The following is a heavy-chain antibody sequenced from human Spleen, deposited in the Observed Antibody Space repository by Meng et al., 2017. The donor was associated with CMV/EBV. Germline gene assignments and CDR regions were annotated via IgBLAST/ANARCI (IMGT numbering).Heavy chain of an antibody. CDR1: GFTFNTYG. V-gene: IGHV3-30*02. Sequence: GGSLRLSCVASGFTFNTYGMHWVRQAPGKGLEWVAFIRHNGNNQYYGDSVRGRFTGSRDNSKNTLYLQMNSLRAEDTAVYYCARDQVGVSGDYFSYYYGMDVWSQGTTVTVSS. J-gene: IGHJ6*02. CDR2: IRHNGNNQ. D-gene: IGHD1-26*01. CDR3: ARDQVGVSGDYFSYYYGMDV.